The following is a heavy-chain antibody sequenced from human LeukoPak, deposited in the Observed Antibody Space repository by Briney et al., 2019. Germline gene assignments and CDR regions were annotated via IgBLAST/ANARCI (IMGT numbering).Heavy chain of an antibody. D-gene: IGHD4-17*01. J-gene: IGHJ4*02. CDR2: IVVGSGNT. CDR3: AADHGDYERYFDY. V-gene: IGHV1-58*02. CDR1: GFTFTSSA. Sequence: SVKVSCKASGFTFTSSATQWVRQARGQRLEWIGWIVVGSGNTNYAQKFQERVTITRDMSTSTAYMELSSLRSEDTAVYYCAADHGDYERYFDYWGQGTLVTVSS.